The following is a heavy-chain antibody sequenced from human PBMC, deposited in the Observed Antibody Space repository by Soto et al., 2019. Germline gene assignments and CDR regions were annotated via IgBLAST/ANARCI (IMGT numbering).Heavy chain of an antibody. CDR1: GFPFSHYW. CDR3: TSDTFGLRDT. J-gene: IGHJ5*02. CDR2: INPAGTIT. V-gene: IGHV3-74*01. D-gene: IGHD3-16*01. Sequence: MQMVESGGGSVQPEGSLRLSCAASGFPFSHYWMHWVHQTPGKGLVWVSRINPAGTITNYADSVEGRFTISRDNADSALFLQMNSLSAEDTAIYYCTSDTFGLRDTWGQGTLVTVSS.